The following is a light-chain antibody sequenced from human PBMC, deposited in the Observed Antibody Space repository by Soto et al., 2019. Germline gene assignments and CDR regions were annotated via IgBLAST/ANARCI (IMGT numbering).Light chain of an antibody. CDR3: QQRSNWPL. CDR1: QSVSSY. CDR2: DAS. J-gene: IGKJ4*01. Sequence: EIVLTQSPATLSLSPGERATLSCRASQSVSSYLAWYKHKPGQAPRLLIYDASNRATGIPARFSGSGSVTDFTLTISSLEPEDFAVYYCQQRSNWPLFGGGTKVEIK. V-gene: IGKV3-11*01.